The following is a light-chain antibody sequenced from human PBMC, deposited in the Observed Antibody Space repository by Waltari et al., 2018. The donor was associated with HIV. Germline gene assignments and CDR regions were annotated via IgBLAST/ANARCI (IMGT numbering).Light chain of an antibody. CDR1: QSVLYSSDNKNY. J-gene: IGKJ1*01. Sequence: DIVMTQSPDSLAVSLGATATINCKSSQSVLYSSDNKNYLAWSQQKPGQPPKLLIYWASTRESGVPDRFSGSGSGTDFTLTISSLQAVDVAVYYCHQYYSAPWTFGQGTKVEI. V-gene: IGKV4-1*01. CDR3: HQYYSAPWT. CDR2: WAS.